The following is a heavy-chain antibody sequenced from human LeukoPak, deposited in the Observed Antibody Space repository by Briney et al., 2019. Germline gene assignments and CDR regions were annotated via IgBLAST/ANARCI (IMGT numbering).Heavy chain of an antibody. CDR2: IISHGGST. V-gene: IGHV3-64*01. D-gene: IGHD1-26*01. Sequence: GGSLRLSCAASGFTFSSYTMHWVRQAPGKGLEYVSAIISHGGSTHYTNSVRGRFTISRDNSKNTLYIQMGSLRAEDMAVYYCARVKMGATVSDYYYYYMDVWGKGTTVTVSS. J-gene: IGHJ6*03. CDR3: ARVKMGATVSDYYYYYMDV. CDR1: GFTFSSYT.